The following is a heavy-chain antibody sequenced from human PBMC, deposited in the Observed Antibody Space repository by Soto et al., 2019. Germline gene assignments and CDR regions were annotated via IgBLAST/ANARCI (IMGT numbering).Heavy chain of an antibody. D-gene: IGHD3-10*01. CDR1: GYTFTSYD. CDR3: ACVVTELLWFGELLREDAFDI. CDR2: MNPNSGNT. J-gene: IGHJ3*02. Sequence: ASVKVSCKASGYTFTSYDINWVRQATGQGLEWMGWMNPNSGNTGYAQKFQGRVTMTRNTSISTAYMELRSLRSEDTAVYYCACVVTELLWFGELLREDAFDIWGQGTMVTVSS. V-gene: IGHV1-8*01.